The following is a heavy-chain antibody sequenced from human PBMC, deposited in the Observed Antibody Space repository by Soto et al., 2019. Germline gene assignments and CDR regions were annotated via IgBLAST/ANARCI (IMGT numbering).Heavy chain of an antibody. CDR3: ARVITIFGVAYGMDV. D-gene: IGHD3-3*01. J-gene: IGHJ6*02. V-gene: IGHV3-7*03. Sequence: LRLSCAASGFTFSSYWMSWVRQAPGKGLEWVANIKQDGSEKYYVDSVKGRFTISRDNAKNSLYLQMNSLRAEDTAVYYCARVITIFGVAYGMDVSGQGTTVTVSS. CDR1: GFTFSSYW. CDR2: IKQDGSEK.